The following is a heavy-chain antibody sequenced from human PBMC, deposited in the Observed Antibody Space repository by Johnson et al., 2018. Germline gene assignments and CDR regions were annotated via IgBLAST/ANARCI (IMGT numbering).Heavy chain of an antibody. CDR1: GFSFSSYG. D-gene: IGHD4-17*01. CDR3: ARDGGDGEGAFDI. Sequence: EVQLVESGGGLVQPGGSLRLSCAASGFSFSSYGMHWVRQAPGKGLEWVSAIGTAGDTYYPGSVKGRFTISRENAKNSLYLQMHSLRAEDTAVYYCARDGGDGEGAFDIWGQGTMVTVSS. J-gene: IGHJ3*02. V-gene: IGHV3-13*01. CDR2: IGTAGDT.